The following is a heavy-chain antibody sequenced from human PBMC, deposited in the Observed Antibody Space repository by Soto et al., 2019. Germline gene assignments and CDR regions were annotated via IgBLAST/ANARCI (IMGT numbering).Heavy chain of an antibody. J-gene: IGHJ1*01. CDR3: AKESSSWYRDFQH. CDR1: GYTFSSYG. CDR2: ISYDGSNK. Sequence: QVQLVQSGAEVKKPGASVKVSCKASGYTFSSYGMHWVRQAPGKGLEWVAVISYDGSNKYYADSVKGRFTISRDNSKNTLYLQMNSLGAEDPAVYYCAKESSSWYRDFQHWGQGTLVTVSS. D-gene: IGHD6-13*01. V-gene: IGHV3-30*18.